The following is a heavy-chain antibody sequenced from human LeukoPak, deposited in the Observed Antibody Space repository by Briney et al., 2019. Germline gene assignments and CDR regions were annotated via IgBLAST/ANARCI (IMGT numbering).Heavy chain of an antibody. CDR2: ISGSGGST. V-gene: IGHV3-23*01. CDR1: GFTFDDYA. D-gene: IGHD3-3*01. Sequence: GGSLRLSCAASGFTFDDYAMHWVRQAPGKGLEWVSGISGSGGSTYYADSVKGRFTISRDNSKNTLYLQMNSLRAEDTAVYYCAKDTIFGVADFDSWGQGTLVTVSS. CDR3: AKDTIFGVADFDS. J-gene: IGHJ4*02.